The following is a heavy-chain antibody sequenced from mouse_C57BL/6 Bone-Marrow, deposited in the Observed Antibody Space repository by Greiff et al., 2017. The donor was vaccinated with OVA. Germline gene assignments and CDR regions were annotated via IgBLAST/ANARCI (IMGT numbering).Heavy chain of an antibody. CDR3: ARLYYYGSSFAY. CDR1: GFTFSSYG. Sequence: EVQLVESGGDLVKPGGSLKLSCAASGFTFSSYGMSWVRQTPDKRLEWVATISSGGSYTYYPDSVKGRFTISRDNAKNTLYLQMSSLKSEDTAMYYCARLYYYGSSFAYWGQGTLVTVSA. V-gene: IGHV5-6*01. J-gene: IGHJ3*01. D-gene: IGHD1-1*01. CDR2: ISSGGSYT.